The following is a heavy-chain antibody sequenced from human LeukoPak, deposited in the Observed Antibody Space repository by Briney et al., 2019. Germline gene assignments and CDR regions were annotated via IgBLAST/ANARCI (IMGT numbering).Heavy chain of an antibody. V-gene: IGHV4-59*01. CDR1: GGSFSGYY. CDR3: ASEGGSGWFDP. J-gene: IGHJ5*02. Sequence: SETLSLTCVVYGGSFSGYYWTWIRQPPGKGLEWIGYIYYSGSTNYNPSLKSRVTISVDTSKNQFSLKLSSVTAADTAVYYCASEGGSGWFDPWGQGTLVTVSS. CDR2: IYYSGST. D-gene: IGHD3-16*01.